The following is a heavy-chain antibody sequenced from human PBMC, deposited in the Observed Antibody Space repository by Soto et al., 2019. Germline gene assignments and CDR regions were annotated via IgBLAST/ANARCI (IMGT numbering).Heavy chain of an antibody. Sequence: ASVKVSCKASGYTFTSYDINWVRQATGQGLEWMGWMNPNSGNTGYAQKFQGRVTMTRNTSISTAYMELSSLRSEGTAVYYCARRYSGYDYYYYYYMDVWGKGTTVTVSS. J-gene: IGHJ6*03. CDR2: MNPNSGNT. V-gene: IGHV1-8*01. CDR3: ARRYSGYDYYYYYYMDV. D-gene: IGHD5-12*01. CDR1: GYTFTSYD.